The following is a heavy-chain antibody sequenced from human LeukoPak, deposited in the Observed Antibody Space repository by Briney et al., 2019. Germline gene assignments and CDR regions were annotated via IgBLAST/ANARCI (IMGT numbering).Heavy chain of an antibody. CDR2: IYTSGST. V-gene: IGHV4-4*07. Sequence: SETLSLTCTVSGGSISSYYWSWIRQPAGKGLEWIGRIYTSGSTNYNPSLKSRVTISVDTSKNQFSLKLSSVTAADTAVYYCARGGYCTNGVCSRNAFDIWGQGTMVTVSS. J-gene: IGHJ3*02. CDR1: GGSISSYY. CDR3: ARGGYCTNGVCSRNAFDI. D-gene: IGHD2-8*01.